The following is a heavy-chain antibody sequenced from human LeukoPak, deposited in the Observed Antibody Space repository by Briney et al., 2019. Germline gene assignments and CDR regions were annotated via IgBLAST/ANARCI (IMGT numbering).Heavy chain of an antibody. D-gene: IGHD4-17*01. Sequence: GGSLRLSCAASGSSFSSYGMHWVRQAPGKGLEWVAVIWSDGRNKFYADSVKGRFTVSRDNSKNTLFLQMSSLRAGDTALYYCAGEVTNDAFDIWGQGTMVTVSS. CDR3: AGEVTNDAFDI. CDR1: GSSFSSYG. V-gene: IGHV3-33*01. CDR2: IWSDGRNK. J-gene: IGHJ3*02.